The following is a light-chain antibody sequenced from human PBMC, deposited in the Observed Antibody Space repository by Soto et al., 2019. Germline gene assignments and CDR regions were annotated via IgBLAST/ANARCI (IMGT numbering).Light chain of an antibody. Sequence: DVQMTQSPPSLSASVGDSVTLTCRTSQTITKTLTWYQQKPGKSPKLLIHNAVRLQGGVPTRSSGSMSGTDCRLSVSRLQPDDFAPYTGQQSNSIPLTFGGGTKVE. V-gene: IGKV1-39*01. CDR2: NAV. J-gene: IGKJ4*01. CDR1: QTITKT. CDR3: QQSNSIPLT.